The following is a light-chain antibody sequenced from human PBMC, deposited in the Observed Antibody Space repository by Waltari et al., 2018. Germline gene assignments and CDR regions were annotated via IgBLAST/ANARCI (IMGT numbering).Light chain of an antibody. J-gene: IGLJ1*01. CDR1: SSDVGGYNY. Sequence: QSALTQPRSVSGSPGQSVTISCPGTSSDVGGYNYVSWYKQHPGKAPKRMIYDVSKRPSGFPVRFSGSKSGNTASLTISGLQAEDEADYYCCSYAGSYTYVFGTGTKVTVL. CDR3: CSYAGSYTYV. V-gene: IGLV2-11*01. CDR2: DVS.